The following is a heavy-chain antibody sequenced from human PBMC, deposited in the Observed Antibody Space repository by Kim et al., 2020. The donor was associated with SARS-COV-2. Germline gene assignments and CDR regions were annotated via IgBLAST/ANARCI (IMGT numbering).Heavy chain of an antibody. Sequence: GGSLRLSCAASGFTFSSYAMHWVRQAPGKGLEWVAVISYDGSNKYYADSVKGRFTISRDNSKNTLYLQMNSLRAEDTAVYYCARSLRTMIVVAIIEGFD. CDR2: ISYDGSNK. V-gene: IGHV3-30-3*01. D-gene: IGHD3-22*01. CDR1: GFTFSSYA. CDR3: ARSLRTMIVVAIIEGFD. J-gene: IGHJ4*01.